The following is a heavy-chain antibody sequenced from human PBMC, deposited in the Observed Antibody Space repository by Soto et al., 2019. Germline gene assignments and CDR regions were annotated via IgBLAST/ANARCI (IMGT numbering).Heavy chain of an antibody. CDR1: GCSISSNSW. CDR2: VYYNGIT. D-gene: IGHD1-1*01. CDR3: ARGVTGTLDY. J-gene: IGHJ4*02. Sequence: CAVSGCSISSNSWWNWIRQSPGKGLEWIGCVYYNGITFNNPSLKSRVIMTVDTSKNHFSLRLTSVTAADTGMYFCARGVTGTLDYWGQGALVTVSS. V-gene: IGHV4-28*03.